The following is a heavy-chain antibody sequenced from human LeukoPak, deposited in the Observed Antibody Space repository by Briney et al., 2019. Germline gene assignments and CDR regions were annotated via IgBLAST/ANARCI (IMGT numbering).Heavy chain of an antibody. CDR2: ICYSGST. V-gene: IGHV4-39*07. J-gene: IGHJ6*03. Sequence: SETLSLTCTVSGDSIRSNTNYWGWIRQPPGKGLEWIGSICYSGSTYYNPSLKSRVTISVDTSKNQFSLKMRSVTAADTAVYYCARSRKVRGLVIVGLTHSCMDVWGKGTTVTVSS. CDR3: ARSRKVRGLVIVGLTHSCMDV. D-gene: IGHD3-10*01. CDR1: GDSIRSNTNY.